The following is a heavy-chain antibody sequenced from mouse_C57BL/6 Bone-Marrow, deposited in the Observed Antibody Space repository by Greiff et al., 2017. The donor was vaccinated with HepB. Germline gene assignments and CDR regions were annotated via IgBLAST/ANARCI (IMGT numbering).Heavy chain of an antibody. CDR2: IDPENGDT. J-gene: IGHJ1*03. Sequence: EVQVVESGAELVRPGASVKLSCTASGFNIKDDYMHWVKQRPEQGLEWIGWIDPENGDTEYASKFQGKATITADTSSNTAYLQLSSLTSEDTAVYYCTTTYYYGSSWYFDVWGTGTTVTVSS. D-gene: IGHD1-1*01. CDR1: GFNIKDDY. V-gene: IGHV14-4*01. CDR3: TTTYYYGSSWYFDV.